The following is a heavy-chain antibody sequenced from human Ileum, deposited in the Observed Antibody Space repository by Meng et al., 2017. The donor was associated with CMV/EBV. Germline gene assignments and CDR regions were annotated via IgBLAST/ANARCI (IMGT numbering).Heavy chain of an antibody. V-gene: IGHV3-30*18. CDR1: GFNFSTFG. D-gene: IGHD6-6*01. J-gene: IGHJ4*02. Sequence: SRRLSGAASGFNFSTFGMHWVRQTPGKGLQWVGVISNDGIVTYYGDSVKGRCTISRDNSKNTLFLEVHSLRPDDTAVYYCAKVVGSSSPAFDWWGQGTQVTVSS. CDR3: AKVVGSSSPAFDW. CDR2: ISNDGIVT.